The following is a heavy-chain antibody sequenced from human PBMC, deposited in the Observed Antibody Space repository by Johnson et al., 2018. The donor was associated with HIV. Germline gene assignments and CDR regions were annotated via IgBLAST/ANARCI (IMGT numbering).Heavy chain of an antibody. D-gene: IGHD3-10*01. CDR1: GFTFDEYG. V-gene: IGHV3-20*04. J-gene: IGHJ3*01. CDR3: AKTRMGGILDAFDL. CDR2: IKWSGGST. Sequence: EVQLVESGGGVVQPGRSLRLSCAASGFTFDEYGMSWVRQGPGKRLEWVSGIKWSGGSTGYADSVKARFMISRDNAKNSLYMQMNSLTIEDTAVFYCAKTRMGGILDAFDLWGQGTMVIVS.